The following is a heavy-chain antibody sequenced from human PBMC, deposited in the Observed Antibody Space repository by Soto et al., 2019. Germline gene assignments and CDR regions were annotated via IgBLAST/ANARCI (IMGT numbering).Heavy chain of an antibody. V-gene: IGHV3-30*18. D-gene: IGHD3-3*01. CDR3: AKTITTIGVSSTGRGALLDN. J-gene: IGHJ4*02. CDR2: ISNDGNSE. CDR1: GFTFSVFG. Sequence: QVQLVESGGGVVQPARSLRLSCAASGFTFSVFGMHWVRQAPGKGLEWVAVISNDGNSEHYADSVKGRFTISRDNFKNTFDLQMNSLSVEDTAVYYCAKTITTIGVSSTGRGALLDNWGQGILVSVSS.